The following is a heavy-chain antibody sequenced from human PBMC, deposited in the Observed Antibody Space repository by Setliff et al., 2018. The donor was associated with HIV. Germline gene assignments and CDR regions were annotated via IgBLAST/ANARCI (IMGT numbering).Heavy chain of an antibody. CDR3: ATASGYDLFMGAFDI. V-gene: IGHV4-34*01. D-gene: IGHD5-12*01. Sequence: SETLSLTCAVSGGSFSGYHWSWIRQPPGKGLEWIGEINQSGGINYNPSLKSRVTISIDTFKNQFSMKLYSVTAADTAVYYCATASGYDLFMGAFDIWGQGTMVT. J-gene: IGHJ3*02. CDR2: INQSGGI. CDR1: GGSFSGYH.